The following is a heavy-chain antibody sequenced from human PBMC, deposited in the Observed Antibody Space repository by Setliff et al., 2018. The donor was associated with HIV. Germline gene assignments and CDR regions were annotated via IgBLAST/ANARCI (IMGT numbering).Heavy chain of an antibody. CDR3: ARDLPELTGRSFDP. Sequence: LSLTCNVSGGSISGYFWTWIRQPAEKGLEWIGRIYTSGSTNYNPSLKSRLSMSIDTSKNHFSLRLTSVTAADTAVYYCARDLPELTGRSFDPWGQGIQVTVSS. D-gene: IGHD7-27*01. V-gene: IGHV4-4*07. CDR1: GGSISGYF. J-gene: IGHJ5*02. CDR2: IYTSGST.